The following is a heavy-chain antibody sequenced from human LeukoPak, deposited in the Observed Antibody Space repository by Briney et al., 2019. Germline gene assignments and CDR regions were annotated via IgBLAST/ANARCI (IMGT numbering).Heavy chain of an antibody. Sequence: GAAVKVSCKATGYTFTNYVITWVRQAPGQGLECMGWFNSYNVHTNYAQKLQDRLTMRKDTSASTAYMEVRSLRSDDTAVYYCENNSSCYYSDYWGQGTLVTVSS. D-gene: IGHD3-22*01. J-gene: IGHJ4*02. V-gene: IGHV1-18*01. CDR2: FNSYNVHT. CDR3: ENNSSCYYSDY. CDR1: GYTFTNYV.